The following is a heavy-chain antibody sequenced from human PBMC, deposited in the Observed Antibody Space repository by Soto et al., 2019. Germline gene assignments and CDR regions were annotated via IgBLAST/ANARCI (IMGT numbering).Heavy chain of an antibody. CDR1: GDSVTISDYY. D-gene: IGHD3-22*01. CDR2: IHDSGST. CDR3: AAHDSGGYYAEY. J-gene: IGHJ4*02. Sequence: QLQLQESGPGLVKPSETLSLTCTVSGDSVTISDYYWGWIRQPPGKGLEWIGSIHDSGSTYYNPSLKSRVTISGDTYKKQCDLNLTSVTAADAAVYYCAAHDSGGYYAEYWGQGTLVTVSA. V-gene: IGHV4-39*01.